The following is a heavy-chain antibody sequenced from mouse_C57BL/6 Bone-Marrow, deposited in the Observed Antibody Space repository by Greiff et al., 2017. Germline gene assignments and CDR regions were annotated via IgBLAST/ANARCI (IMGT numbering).Heavy chain of an antibody. CDR1: GFSLSTFGMG. Sequence: QVTLKVSGPGILQPSQTLSLTCSFSGFSLSTFGMGVGWFRQPSGKGLEWLAHIWWDDDKYYNPALKSRLTISKDTSKNQVFLMIANVDTADTATYYCARMEGLPYWYFDVWGTGTTVTVSS. V-gene: IGHV8-8*01. CDR2: IWWDDDK. J-gene: IGHJ1*03. CDR3: ARMEGLPYWYFDV. D-gene: IGHD2-10*01.